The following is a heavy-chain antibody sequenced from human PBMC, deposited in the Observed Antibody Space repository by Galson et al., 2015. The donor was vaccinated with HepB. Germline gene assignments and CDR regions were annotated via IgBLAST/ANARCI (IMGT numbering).Heavy chain of an antibody. CDR3: ARDGNYVRDY. CDR2: ISTYSGDT. Sequence: SVKVSCKASGYTFTTYGMSWVRQAPGQGLEWVGWISTYSGDTKYAQKLQGRVSMTTDTSTSTAYMELRSLRSDDTAVYYCARDGNYVRDYWGQGTLVTVSS. J-gene: IGHJ4*02. D-gene: IGHD3-10*02. CDR1: GYTFTTYG. V-gene: IGHV1-18*01.